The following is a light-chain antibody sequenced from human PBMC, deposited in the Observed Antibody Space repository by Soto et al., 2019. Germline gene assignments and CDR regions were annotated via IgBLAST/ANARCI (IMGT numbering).Light chain of an antibody. CDR2: SNN. J-gene: IGLJ2*01. CDR3: AAWDDSLNGVV. CDR1: ISNIGSNT. V-gene: IGLV1-44*01. Sequence: QLVLTQPPSASGTPGQRVTISCSGSISNIGSNTVNWYQQLPGTAPKLLIYSNNQRPSGVPDRFSGSKSGTSASLAISGLQSEDEADYYCAAWDDSLNGVVFGGGTKLTVL.